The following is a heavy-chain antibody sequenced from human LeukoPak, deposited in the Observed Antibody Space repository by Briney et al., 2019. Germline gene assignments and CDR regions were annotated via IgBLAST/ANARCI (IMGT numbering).Heavy chain of an antibody. Sequence: PGGSLRLSCATPGFTFSSYTMNWVRQAPGAGLEWISSILSDSGTTIHYADSVRGRFTISRDNAKNSLFLQMNSLRVEDTAVYYCVRGTSHPVWGQGTTVTVSS. V-gene: IGHV3-48*04. CDR1: GFTFSSYT. CDR3: VRGTSHPV. J-gene: IGHJ3*01. CDR2: ILSDSGTTI. D-gene: IGHD1-14*01.